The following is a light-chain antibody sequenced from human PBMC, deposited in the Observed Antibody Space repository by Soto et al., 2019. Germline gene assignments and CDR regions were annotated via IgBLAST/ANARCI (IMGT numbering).Light chain of an antibody. Sequence: LTLSPDTLSYTPGERATLSCRAGKHSSSTYLNWYQQKPGKAPRLLIYGASNRPTGTPDRFSGSGSGTDFTLTISRLEPEDFAVYYCQQYDSLSWTFGQGTKVDI. V-gene: IGKV3-20*01. J-gene: IGKJ1*01. CDR3: QQYDSLSWT. CDR1: KHSSSTY. CDR2: GAS.